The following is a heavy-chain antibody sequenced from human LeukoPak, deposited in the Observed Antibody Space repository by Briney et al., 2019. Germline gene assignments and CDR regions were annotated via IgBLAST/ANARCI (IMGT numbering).Heavy chain of an antibody. J-gene: IGHJ4*02. Sequence: PGGSLRLSCAASGFIFSDYNMNWVRQAPGKGLEWVSYISSGSSTIYYADSVKGRFTISRDNAKNSLYLQMNSLTDEDTAVYFCAREPPGNYDSSGSYYAYLDCWGQGTLVTVSS. V-gene: IGHV3-48*02. CDR2: ISSGSSTI. CDR1: GFIFSDYN. CDR3: AREPPGNYDSSGSYYAYLDC. D-gene: IGHD3-22*01.